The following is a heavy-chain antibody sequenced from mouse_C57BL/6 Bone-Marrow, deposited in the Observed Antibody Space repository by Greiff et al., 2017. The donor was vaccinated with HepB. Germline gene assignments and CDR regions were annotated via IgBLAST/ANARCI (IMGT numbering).Heavy chain of an antibody. J-gene: IGHJ3*01. V-gene: IGHV2-2*01. CDR1: GFSLTSYG. D-gene: IGHD2-4*01. Sequence: VKLQQSGPGLVQPSQSLSITCTVSGFSLTSYGVHWVRQSPGKGLEWLGVIWSGGSTDYNAAFISRLSISKDNSKSQVFFKMNSLQADDTAIYYCARNRGDYIAYWGQGTLVTVSA. CDR3: ARNRGDYIAY. CDR2: IWSGGST.